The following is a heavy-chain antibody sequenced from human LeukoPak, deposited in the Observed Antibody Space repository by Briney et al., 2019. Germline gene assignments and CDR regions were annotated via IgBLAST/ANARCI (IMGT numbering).Heavy chain of an antibody. Sequence: SETLCLTCSVSGYSISSGNYWGWIRLPPGKGLQWIGSSGSTYYNPSLKSRVTISVDTSKNQFSLKLSSVTAADTAVYYCAKGYCRGNSCYDDRGAFDYWGQGTLVTVSS. J-gene: IGHJ4*02. V-gene: IGHV4-38-2*02. CDR2: SGST. D-gene: IGHD2-2*01. CDR3: AKGYCRGNSCYDDRGAFDY. CDR1: GYSISSGNY.